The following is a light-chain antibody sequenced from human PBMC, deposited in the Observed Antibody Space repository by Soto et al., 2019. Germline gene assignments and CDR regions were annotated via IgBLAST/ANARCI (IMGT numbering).Light chain of an antibody. CDR2: DVT. Sequence: QSALTQPPSVSGSPGQSVTISCTGTSSDIGLYNRVSWYRQTPGTAPQLIIYDVTNRPSGVPNRFSGSKSDITASLTISGLQAEDEADYYCSSFTSVGTWVFGGGTKLTVL. CDR1: SSDIGLYNR. V-gene: IGLV2-18*02. CDR3: SSFTSVGTWV. J-gene: IGLJ3*02.